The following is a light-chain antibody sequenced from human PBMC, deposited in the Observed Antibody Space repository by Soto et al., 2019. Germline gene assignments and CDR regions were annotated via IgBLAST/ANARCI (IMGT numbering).Light chain of an antibody. CDR2: AAS. CDR3: QQYGSSPFT. J-gene: IGKJ4*01. V-gene: IGKV1-39*01. Sequence: DIPMTQSPSSLSSSVGDRFTITCRASQSISSYLNWYQQKPGKAPKLLIYAASSLQSGVPSRFSGSGSGTDFTLTISRLEPEDFAVYYCQQYGSSPFTFGGGTKVAIK. CDR1: QSISSY.